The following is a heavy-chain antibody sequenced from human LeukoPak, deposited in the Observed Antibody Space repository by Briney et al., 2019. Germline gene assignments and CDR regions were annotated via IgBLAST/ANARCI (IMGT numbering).Heavy chain of an antibody. CDR1: GGSISSDY. Sequence: KPSETLSLTCTVSGGSISSDYWSWIRQPPGKGLEWIGYFYYSGSTNYNPSLKSRVSISGDTSKNQFSLRLSSVTTVDTAVYYCARATYPYYYMDVWGKGTTVTVSS. J-gene: IGHJ6*03. CDR3: ARATYPYYYMDV. CDR2: FYYSGST. V-gene: IGHV4-59*01.